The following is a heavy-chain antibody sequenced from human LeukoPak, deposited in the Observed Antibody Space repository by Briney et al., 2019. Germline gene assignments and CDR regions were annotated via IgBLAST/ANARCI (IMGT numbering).Heavy chain of an antibody. V-gene: IGHV3-7*04. J-gene: IGHJ6*03. Sequence: GGSLRLSCAASGFRFNTFWMSWVRQAPGKGLEWVANIKQDGNEKYYADSVKGRFTTSRDNGKNSLDLQMNSLRADDTAFYYCARGYSSGLYYYYYYMDVWGKGTTVTVSS. CDR2: IKQDGNEK. CDR1: GFRFNTFW. CDR3: ARGYSSGLYYYYYYMDV. D-gene: IGHD6-19*01.